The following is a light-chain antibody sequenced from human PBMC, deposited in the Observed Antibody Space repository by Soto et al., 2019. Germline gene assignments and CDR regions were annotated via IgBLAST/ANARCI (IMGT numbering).Light chain of an antibody. J-gene: IGKJ1*01. CDR3: QQRLLWPQS. CDR1: QAVSTY. V-gene: IGKV3-11*01. Sequence: VVLTQSPATLSLSPGERATFSCRASQAVSTYVAWYQHKPGQAPRLLIYDASNRAPGVPFRFSGSGSGTDFTLTVSSLEPEDFAVYYCQQRLLWPQSFGQGTKVEI. CDR2: DAS.